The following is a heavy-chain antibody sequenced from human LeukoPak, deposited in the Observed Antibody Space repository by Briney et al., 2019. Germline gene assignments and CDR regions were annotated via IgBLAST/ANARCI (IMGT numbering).Heavy chain of an antibody. Sequence: PSETLSLTCIVSGGSISSYYWSWLRQPPGKGLEWIGYISYSGTTHYNPSLDSRVTISVDTSKNQFSLKLRSVTAADTAAYYCARHGVYYASGSPSFDYWGQGTLVTASS. D-gene: IGHD3-10*01. V-gene: IGHV4-59*08. J-gene: IGHJ4*02. CDR3: ARHGVYYASGSPSFDY. CDR1: GGSISSYY. CDR2: ISYSGTT.